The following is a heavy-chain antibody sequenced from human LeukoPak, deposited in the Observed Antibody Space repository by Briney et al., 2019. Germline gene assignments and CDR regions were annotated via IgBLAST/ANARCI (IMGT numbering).Heavy chain of an antibody. V-gene: IGHV4-31*03. Sequence: PSETLSLTCTVSGDSISSGGFHWSWIRQHPGKGLERIGYIYYSGSAYYNPSPDSRVTISVDTSKNQFSLKLPSVTAADTAVYYCARGEMATTYYFDYWGQGTLVTVSS. D-gene: IGHD5-24*01. CDR3: ARGEMATTYYFDY. J-gene: IGHJ4*02. CDR2: IYYSGSA. CDR1: GDSISSGGFH.